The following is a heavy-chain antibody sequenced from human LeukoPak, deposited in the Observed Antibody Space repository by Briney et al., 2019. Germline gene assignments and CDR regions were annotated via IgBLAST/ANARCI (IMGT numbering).Heavy chain of an antibody. CDR3: ARLTMVRGVITYAEYFQH. CDR2: IYYSGST. J-gene: IGHJ1*01. D-gene: IGHD3-10*01. V-gene: IGHV4-59*01. Sequence: PSETLSLTCTVSGGSISSYYWSWIRQPPGKGLEWIGYIYYSGSTNYNPSLKSRVTISVDTSKNQFSLKLSSVTAADTAVYYCARLTMVRGVITYAEYFQHWGQGTLVTVSS. CDR1: GGSISSYY.